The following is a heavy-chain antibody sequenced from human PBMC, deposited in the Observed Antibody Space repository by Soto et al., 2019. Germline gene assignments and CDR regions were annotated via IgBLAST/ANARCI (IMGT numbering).Heavy chain of an antibody. CDR3: ARERRGMDF. V-gene: IGHV1-8*01. J-gene: IGHJ6*04. Sequence: GASVKVSCKASGYTFTSYDINWVRQATGQGLEWMGWMNPNSGNTGYVQKFQGRVTMTRNSSISTAYMELSSLRSEDTAVYFCARERRGMDFWGKGTTVPVSS. CDR2: MNPNSGNT. CDR1: GYTFTSYD.